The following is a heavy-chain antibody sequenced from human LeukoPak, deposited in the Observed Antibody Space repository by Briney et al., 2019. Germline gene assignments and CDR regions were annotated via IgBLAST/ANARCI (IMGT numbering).Heavy chain of an antibody. CDR1: GFTFSNAW. CDR2: IKSKTDGGTT. J-gene: IGHJ6*03. CDR3: TTVGRVGSYYYYYYMDV. D-gene: IGHD1-26*01. Sequence: GGSLRLSCAASGFTFSNAWMSWVRQAPGKGLEWFGRIKSKTDGGTTDYAAPVKGRFTISRDDSKNTLYLQMNSLKTEDTAVYYCTTVGRVGSYYYYYYMDVWGKGTTVTVSS. V-gene: IGHV3-15*01.